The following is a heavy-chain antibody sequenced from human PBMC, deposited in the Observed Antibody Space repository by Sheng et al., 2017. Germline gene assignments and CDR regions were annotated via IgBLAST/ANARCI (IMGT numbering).Heavy chain of an antibody. Sequence: QVQLVQSGAEVKKPGSSVKVSCKASGGTFSSYTISWVRQAPGQGLEWMGRIIPILGIANYAQKFQGRVTITADKSTSTAYMELSSLRSEDTAVYYCASDPYVEAAVYYYYYMDVWGKGTTVTVSS. CDR2: IIPILGIA. D-gene: IGHD6-13*01. CDR1: GGTFSSYT. V-gene: IGHV1-69*02. J-gene: IGHJ6*03. CDR3: ASDPYVEAAVYYYYYMDV.